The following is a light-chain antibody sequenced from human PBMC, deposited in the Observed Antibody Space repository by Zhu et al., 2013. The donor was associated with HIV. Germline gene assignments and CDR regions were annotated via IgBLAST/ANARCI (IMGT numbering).Light chain of an antibody. CDR1: QSISDS. CDR3: QQYDNWPPRTWT. J-gene: IGKJ1*01. Sequence: EVVMTQSPGTVSVSPGERATLSCRASQSISDSLAWYQHRPGQSPRLLIFAASTRATDVPARFSGSGSGTEFTLTIGSLQSEDFAVYYCQQYDNWPPRTWTFGQGTKVEIK. CDR2: AAS. V-gene: IGKV3-15*01.